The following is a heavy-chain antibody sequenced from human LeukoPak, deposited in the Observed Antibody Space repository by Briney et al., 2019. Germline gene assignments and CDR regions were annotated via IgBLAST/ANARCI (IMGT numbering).Heavy chain of an antibody. CDR1: GFTFSSYA. V-gene: IGHV3-23*01. CDR3: AKDGGLWVSAHWGDS. CDR2: ISGSGGST. Sequence: PGGSLRLSCAASGFTFSSYAMSWVRQAPGKGLEWVSAISGSGGSTYFADSVKGRFTISRDNSKNTLSLQMNSLRAEDTAVYYCAKDGGLWVSAHWGDSWGRGTLVTVSS. D-gene: IGHD7-27*01. J-gene: IGHJ4*02.